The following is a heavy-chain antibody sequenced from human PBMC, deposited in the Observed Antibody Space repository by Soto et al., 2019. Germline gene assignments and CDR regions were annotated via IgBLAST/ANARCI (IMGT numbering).Heavy chain of an antibody. Sequence: PGGSLRLSCEASGFTFSSYAMTWVRQAPGKGLEWVSSISGSGGTTYYADSVKGRFTISRDSSKNTLYLQMNSLRAADTAIYYCAKDVERQGGLVKGYFDYWAQGTLVTVSS. CDR2: ISGSGGTT. CDR3: AKDVERQGGLVKGYFDY. D-gene: IGHD2-21*01. V-gene: IGHV3-23*01. J-gene: IGHJ4*02. CDR1: GFTFSSYA.